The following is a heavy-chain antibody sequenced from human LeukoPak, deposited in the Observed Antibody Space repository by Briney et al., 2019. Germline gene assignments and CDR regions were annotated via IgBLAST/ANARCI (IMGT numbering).Heavy chain of an antibody. D-gene: IGHD3-22*01. Sequence: GGSLRLSCAASGFTFSSYSMNWVRQAPGKGLEWVSSISSSSSYIYYADSVKGRFTISRDNAKNSLYLQMNSLRAEDTAVYYCVGPLGADYYDSSGSLGGPWGQGTLVTVSS. J-gene: IGHJ5*02. CDR3: VGPLGADYYDSSGSLGGP. CDR1: GFTFSSYS. CDR2: ISSSSSYI. V-gene: IGHV3-21*01.